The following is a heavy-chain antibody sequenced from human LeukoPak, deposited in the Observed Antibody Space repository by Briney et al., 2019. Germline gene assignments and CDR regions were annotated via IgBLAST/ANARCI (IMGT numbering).Heavy chain of an antibody. V-gene: IGHV4-39*07. CDR2: INHSGST. CDR1: GGSISSSSYY. CDR3: ASGEYCTNGVCSHYYYYGMDV. J-gene: IGHJ6*02. D-gene: IGHD2-8*01. Sequence: SETLSLTCTVSGGSISSSSYYWSWIRQPPGKGLEWIGEINHSGSTNYNPSLKSRVTISVDTSKNQFSLKLSSVTAADTAVYYCASGEYCTNGVCSHYYYYGMDVWGQGTTVTVSS.